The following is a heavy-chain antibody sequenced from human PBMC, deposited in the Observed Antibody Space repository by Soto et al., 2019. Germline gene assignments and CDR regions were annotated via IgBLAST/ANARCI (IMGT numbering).Heavy chain of an antibody. D-gene: IGHD3-10*01. CDR2: ISRSSTYT. CDR1: GFTFSDYY. CDR3: ARDHYGPGWFDP. V-gene: IGHV3-11*05. Sequence: PGGSLRLSCAASGFTFSDYYMNWIRQAPGKGLEWVSYISRSSTYTNYADSVKGRFTISRDNAKNSLYLQMNSLRAEYTAVYYCARDHYGPGWFDPWGQGTLVTVSS. J-gene: IGHJ5*02.